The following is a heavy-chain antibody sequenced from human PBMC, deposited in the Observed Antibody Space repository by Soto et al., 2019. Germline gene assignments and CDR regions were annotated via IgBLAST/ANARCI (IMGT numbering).Heavy chain of an antibody. J-gene: IGHJ6*02. Sequence: ASVKVSCKASGYTFTSYAMNWVRQAPGQGPEWMGWINTNTGNPTYAQGFTGRFVFSLDTSVSTAYLQICSLKAEDTAVYYCARRGLEHGTGNYYYGMDVWGQGTTVTVSS. CDR1: GYTFTSYA. CDR2: INTNTGNP. V-gene: IGHV7-4-1*01. CDR3: ARRGLEHGTGNYYYGMDV. D-gene: IGHD1-1*01.